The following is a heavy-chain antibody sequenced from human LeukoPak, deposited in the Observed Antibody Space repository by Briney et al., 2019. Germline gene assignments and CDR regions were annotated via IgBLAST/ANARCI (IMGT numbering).Heavy chain of an antibody. V-gene: IGHV5-51*01. CDR2: IYPGDSDT. CDR3: ARDPWGDIVVVPAAPSPLDY. D-gene: IGHD2-2*01. Sequence: GESLKISCKGSGYSFTSYWIGWVRQMPGKGLEWMGIIYPGDSDTRYSPSFQGQVTISADKSISTAYLQWSSLKASDTAMYYCARDPWGDIVVVPAAPSPLDYWGQGTLVTVSS. CDR1: GYSFTSYW. J-gene: IGHJ4*02.